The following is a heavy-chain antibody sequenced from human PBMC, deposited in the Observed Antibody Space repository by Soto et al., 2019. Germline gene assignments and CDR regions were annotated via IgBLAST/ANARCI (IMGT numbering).Heavy chain of an antibody. CDR3: AKDLGYYGSGSPTALDAFDI. V-gene: IGHV3-30*18. Sequence: QVQLVESGGGVVQPGRSLRLSCAASGFTFSSYGMHWVRQARGTGLEWVAVISYDGSNEYYADSVRGRFTISKDNSKTTLYLQMNSLRAEDTAVYYCAKDLGYYGSGSPTALDAFDIWGQGTMVTVSS. CDR2: ISYDGSNE. J-gene: IGHJ3*02. D-gene: IGHD3-10*01. CDR1: GFTFSSYG.